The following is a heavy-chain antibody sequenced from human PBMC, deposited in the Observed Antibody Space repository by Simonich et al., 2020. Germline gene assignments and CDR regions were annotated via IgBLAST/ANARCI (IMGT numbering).Heavy chain of an antibody. CDR1: GYTFTSYG. J-gene: IGHJ4*02. CDR2: ISAYNGKT. CDR3: ARASRGTWWYYYFDY. D-gene: IGHD2-15*01. Sequence: QVQLVQSGAEVKKPGASVKVSCKASGYTFTSYGISWGRTAPGQGVEGMELISAYNGKTNYAQKLQGRFTMTTDTTTRTAYMELRSLRSDDTAVYYCARASRGTWWYYYFDYWGQGTLVTVSS. V-gene: IGHV1-18*01.